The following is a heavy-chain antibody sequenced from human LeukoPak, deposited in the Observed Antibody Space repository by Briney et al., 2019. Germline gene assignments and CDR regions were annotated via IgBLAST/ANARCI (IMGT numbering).Heavy chain of an antibody. Sequence: PGGSLRLSCAASGFTFSSYWMHWVRQAPGKGLVWVSRISSDGSSTTYADSVKGRSTISRDNAKNTLYLQMNSLRAEDTAVYYCGRRSNIHDFLDIWGQGTMVTV. V-gene: IGHV3-74*01. CDR3: GRRSNIHDFLDI. D-gene: IGHD3/OR15-3a*01. J-gene: IGHJ3*02. CDR1: GFTFSSYW. CDR2: ISSDGSST.